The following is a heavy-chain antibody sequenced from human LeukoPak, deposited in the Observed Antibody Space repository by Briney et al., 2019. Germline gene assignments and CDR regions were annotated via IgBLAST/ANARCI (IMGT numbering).Heavy chain of an antibody. CDR3: ARFAAGGSYYYYMDV. CDR2: INSDGSST. D-gene: IGHD6-25*01. V-gene: IGHV3-74*01. CDR1: GFTFSSYW. Sequence: GGSLRLSCAASGFTFSSYWMHWVRQAPGKGLVWVSRINSDGSSTSYADSVKGRFTISRDNAKNTLYLQMNSLRADDTAVYYCARFAAGGSYYYYMDVWGEGTTVTVSS. J-gene: IGHJ6*03.